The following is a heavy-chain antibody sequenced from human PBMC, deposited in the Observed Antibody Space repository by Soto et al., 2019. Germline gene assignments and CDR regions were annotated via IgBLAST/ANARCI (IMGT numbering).Heavy chain of an antibody. CDR1: GGSISSGEYY. CDR3: ASYDSFGFYTGDFDT. CDR2: ISYSGST. Sequence: SETLSLTCTVSGGSISSGEYYWTWIRQPPGKGLEWIGYISYSGSTHYSPSLKSRVSITVDTSKNQFSLNLASVTAADTAVYYCASYDSFGFYTGDFDTWGQGTLVTVSS. J-gene: IGHJ4*02. V-gene: IGHV4-30-4*01. D-gene: IGHD3-22*01.